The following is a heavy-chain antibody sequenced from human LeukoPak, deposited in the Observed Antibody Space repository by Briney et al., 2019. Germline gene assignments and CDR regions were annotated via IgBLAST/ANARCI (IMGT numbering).Heavy chain of an antibody. V-gene: IGHV4-38-2*02. CDR1: DYSISSGYY. J-gene: IGHJ4*02. CDR3: AREGSSWYDY. Sequence: PPETLSLTCTVSDYSISSGYYWGWIRQPPGKGLEWIGSIFHSGSTYYNPSLKSRVTISVDTSKNQFSLKLNSVTAADTAVYYCAREGSSWYDYWGQGTLVTVSS. D-gene: IGHD6-13*01. CDR2: IFHSGST.